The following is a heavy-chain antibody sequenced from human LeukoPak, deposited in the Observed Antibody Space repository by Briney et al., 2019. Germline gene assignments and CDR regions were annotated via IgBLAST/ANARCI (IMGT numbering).Heavy chain of an antibody. CDR1: GFTFSSYA. D-gene: IGHD3-22*01. CDR3: ATTNTHYDSSGYYLSY. Sequence: GGSLRLSCAASGFTFSSYAMHWVRQAPGKGLEYVSAISSNGGSTYYANSVKGRFTISRDNSKNTLYLQMNSLRAEDTAVYYCATTNTHYDSSGYYLSYWGQGTLVTVSS. J-gene: IGHJ4*02. V-gene: IGHV3-64*01. CDR2: ISSNGGST.